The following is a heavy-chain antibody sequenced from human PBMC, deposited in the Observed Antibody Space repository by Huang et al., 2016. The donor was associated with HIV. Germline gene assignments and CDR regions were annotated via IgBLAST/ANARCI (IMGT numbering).Heavy chain of an antibody. J-gene: IGHJ4*02. V-gene: IGHV4-39*01. Sequence: QLQLQESGPGLVKPSETLSLTCTVSDGSISSSSYYWGWVRQPPGKGLEWIATFFYYVNTYYNPSFKSRVTISVDTSRSRFSLNLSSVTAADTAVYYCAAMVRGVISYFDYWGQGTLVTVSS. D-gene: IGHD3-10*01. CDR3: AAMVRGVISYFDY. CDR1: DGSISSSSYY. CDR2: FFYYVNT.